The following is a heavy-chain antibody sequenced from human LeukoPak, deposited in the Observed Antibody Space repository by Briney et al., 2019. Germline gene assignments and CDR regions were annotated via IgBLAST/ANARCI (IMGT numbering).Heavy chain of an antibody. CDR3: ARVDGYTPGAFDI. Sequence: PSETLSLTCTVSGGSISSSSYYWGWIRQPPGKGLEWIGNIYYSGSTYYNPSLKSRVTISVDTSKNQFSLKLSSVTAADTAVYYCARVDGYTPGAFDIWGQGTMVTVSS. CDR2: IYYSGST. V-gene: IGHV4-39*07. J-gene: IGHJ3*02. D-gene: IGHD5-24*01. CDR1: GGSISSSSYY.